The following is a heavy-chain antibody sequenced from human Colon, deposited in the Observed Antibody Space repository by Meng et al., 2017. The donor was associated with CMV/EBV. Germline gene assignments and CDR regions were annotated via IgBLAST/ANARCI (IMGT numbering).Heavy chain of an antibody. V-gene: IGHV3-21*01. CDR2: ITSSGHYI. CDR3: ARAAFGGGIIEGWYFDL. CDR1: GFTFSIHN. J-gene: IGHJ2*01. D-gene: IGHD3-3*01. Sequence: SCGTSGFTFSIHNMNWVRQAPGKGLEWVSSITSSGHYIYYADSVKGRFTISRDNAKKSLYLEMNSLRDDDTAVYYCARAAFGGGIIEGWYFDLWGRGTLVTVSS.